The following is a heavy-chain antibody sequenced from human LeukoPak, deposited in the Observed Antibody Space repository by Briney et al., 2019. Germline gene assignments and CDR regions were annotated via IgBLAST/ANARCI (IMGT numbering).Heavy chain of an antibody. V-gene: IGHV3-53*01. CDR3: VRVNSGSYYEGYFDY. J-gene: IGHJ4*02. Sequence: GGSLRLSCAASGFIVSSNYMSWVRQAPGKGLEWVSVIYSGGSTYYADSVKGRFTISRDNSKNTLYLQMNSLRAEDTAVYYCVRVNSGSYYEGYFDYWGQGTLVTVSS. CDR1: GFIVSSNY. D-gene: IGHD1-26*01. CDR2: IYSGGST.